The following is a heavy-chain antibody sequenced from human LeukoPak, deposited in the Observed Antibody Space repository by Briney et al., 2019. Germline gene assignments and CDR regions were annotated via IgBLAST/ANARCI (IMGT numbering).Heavy chain of an antibody. V-gene: IGHV4-59*08. Sequence: SETLSLTCIVAGGSITSYYWSWIRPPPGKGHEWFGYIYYSGSTNYNPSLKSRVTISEDTSKSQFALKLSSVTAADTAVYYCARGNGSLRIWRQGTLVSVSS. CDR2: IYYSGST. CDR1: GGSITSYY. CDR3: ARGNGSLRI. D-gene: IGHD2-8*01. J-gene: IGHJ4*02.